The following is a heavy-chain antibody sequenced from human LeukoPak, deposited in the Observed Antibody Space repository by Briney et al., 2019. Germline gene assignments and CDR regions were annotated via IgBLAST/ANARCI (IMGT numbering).Heavy chain of an antibody. CDR1: GFSLSTSGVG. CDR2: IYWNDDK. Sequence: SGPTLVNPTQTLTLTCTFSGFSLSTSGVGVGWIRQPPGKALEWLVLIYWNDDKRYSPSLKSRLTITKDTSKNQVVLTMTNMDPVDTATYYCAHWTLTSRQGYFDLWGRGTLVTVSS. J-gene: IGHJ2*01. CDR3: AHWTLTSRQGYFDL. D-gene: IGHD3/OR15-3a*01. V-gene: IGHV2-5*01.